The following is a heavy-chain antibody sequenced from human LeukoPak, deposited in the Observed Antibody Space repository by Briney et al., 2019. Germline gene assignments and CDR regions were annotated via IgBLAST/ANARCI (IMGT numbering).Heavy chain of an antibody. J-gene: IGHJ4*02. CDR2: IYYSGST. CDR3: ARGLYCSGGSCFHDY. D-gene: IGHD2-15*01. V-gene: IGHV4-59*01. Sequence: SETLSLTCTVSGGSISSYYWSWIRQPPGKGLEWIGYIYYSGSTNYNPSLKSRVTISVDTSKNQFSLKLSSVTAADKAVYYCARGLYCSGGSCFHDYWGQGTLVTVSS. CDR1: GGSISSYY.